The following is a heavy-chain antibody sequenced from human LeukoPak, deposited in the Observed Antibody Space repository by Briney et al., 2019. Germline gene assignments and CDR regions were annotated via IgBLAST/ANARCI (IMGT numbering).Heavy chain of an antibody. Sequence: SVKVSCKASGGTFSSYAIIWVRQAPGQGLEWMGGIIPIFGTANYAQKFKGRVTITTDASTSTAYMELSSLRSEDTAVYYCARERCSSTSCYNWFDPWGQGTLVTVSS. CDR2: IIPIFGTA. J-gene: IGHJ5*02. D-gene: IGHD2-2*01. V-gene: IGHV1-69*05. CDR1: GGTFSSYA. CDR3: ARERCSSTSCYNWFDP.